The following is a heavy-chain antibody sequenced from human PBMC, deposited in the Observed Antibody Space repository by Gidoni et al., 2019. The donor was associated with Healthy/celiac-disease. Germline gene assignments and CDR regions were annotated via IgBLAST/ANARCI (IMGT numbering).Heavy chain of an antibody. Sequence: QVHLVQSGAEVKKPGSSVKVSCKASGGTFSSYAISWVRQAPGQGLEWMGRIIPILGIANYAQKFQGRVTITADKSTSTAYMELSSLRSEDTAVYYCARDANMYYYDSSGYYQDYWGQGTLVTVSS. CDR3: ARDANMYYYDSSGYYQDY. CDR1: GGTFSSYA. J-gene: IGHJ4*02. D-gene: IGHD3-22*01. V-gene: IGHV1-69*09. CDR2: IIPILGIA.